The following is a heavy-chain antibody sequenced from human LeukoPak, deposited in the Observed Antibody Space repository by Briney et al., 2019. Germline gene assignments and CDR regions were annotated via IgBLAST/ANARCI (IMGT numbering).Heavy chain of an antibody. V-gene: IGHV4-59*01. CDR3: ARVDDYVWGSYRFHYYYMDV. Sequence: SETLSLSCRVYCGSISNYYWSSVRQPPAKGLGWFGYICCSGSTNYKPSLKSQVTISVDTSKNQFSLMLSSVTAADTAVYYCARVDDYVWGSYRFHYYYMDVWGKGTTVTVSS. CDR2: ICCSGST. J-gene: IGHJ6*03. D-gene: IGHD3-16*02. CDR1: CGSISNYY.